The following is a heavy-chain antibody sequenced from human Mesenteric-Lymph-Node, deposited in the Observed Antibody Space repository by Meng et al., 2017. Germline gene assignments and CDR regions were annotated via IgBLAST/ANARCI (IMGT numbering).Heavy chain of an antibody. CDR2: MNPNSGNT. CDR1: GYTFTGYY. CDR3: ARYDFWSIPGDV. Sequence: ASVKVSCKASGYTFTGYYMHWVRQAPGQGLEWMGWMNPNSGNTGYAQKFQGRVTITRNTSISTAYMELSSLRSEDTAVYYCARYDFWSIPGDVWGQGTTVTVSS. D-gene: IGHD3-3*01. J-gene: IGHJ6*02. V-gene: IGHV1-8*03.